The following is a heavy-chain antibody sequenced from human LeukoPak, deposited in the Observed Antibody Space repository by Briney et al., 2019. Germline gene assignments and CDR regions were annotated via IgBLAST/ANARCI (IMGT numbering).Heavy chain of an antibody. CDR3: AKDYTPPYDYVWGSYRYSAFDI. Sequence: PGGSLRLSCAAPGFTFYDYAMHSVRQAPGKGLEWVSGISWNSGSIGYADSVKGRFTISRDNAKNSLYLQMNSLRAEDTALYYCAKDYTPPYDYVWGSYRYSAFDIWGQGTMVTVAS. J-gene: IGHJ3*02. CDR1: GFTFYDYA. D-gene: IGHD3-16*02. CDR2: ISWNSGSI. V-gene: IGHV3-9*01.